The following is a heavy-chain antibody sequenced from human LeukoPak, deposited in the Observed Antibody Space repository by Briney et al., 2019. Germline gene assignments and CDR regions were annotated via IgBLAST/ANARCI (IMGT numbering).Heavy chain of an antibody. Sequence: GGSLRLSCAASVFTFSSYWMSWVRQAPGKGLEWVANIKQDRSEKYYVDSVKGRFTISRDNAENSLYLQMNSLRAEDTAVYYCARDLTLGYWGQGTLVTVSS. CDR1: VFTFSSYW. V-gene: IGHV3-7*01. J-gene: IGHJ4*02. CDR3: ARDLTLGY. CDR2: IKQDRSEK.